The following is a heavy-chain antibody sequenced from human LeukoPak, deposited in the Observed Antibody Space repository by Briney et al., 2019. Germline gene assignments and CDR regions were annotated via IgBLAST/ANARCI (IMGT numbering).Heavy chain of an antibody. Sequence: SETLSLTCAVYGGSFSGYYWSWIRQPPGKGLEWIGEINHSGSTNYNPSLKSRVTISVDTSKNQLSLKLSSVTAADTAVYYCARSSIYYDSSGYRIWSQGTLVTVSS. CDR3: ARSSIYYDSSGYRI. CDR1: GGSFSGYY. D-gene: IGHD3-22*01. V-gene: IGHV4-34*01. CDR2: INHSGST. J-gene: IGHJ4*02.